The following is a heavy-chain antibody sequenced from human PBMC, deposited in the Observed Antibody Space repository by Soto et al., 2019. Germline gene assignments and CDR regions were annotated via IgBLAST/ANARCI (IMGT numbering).Heavy chain of an antibody. CDR2: IYYSGDT. J-gene: IGHJ4*02. D-gene: IGHD3-3*01. CDR3: ARVWSGDYKFDY. V-gene: IGHV4-30-4*01. Sequence: QGQLQESGPGLVKPSQTLSLTCTVSGGSISSGDQYWSWIRQPPGNGLEWIGYIYYSGDTYHNPSLKIQVIISLATSKNQFSLKLNSVTAAATAVYYCARVWSGDYKFDYWGKGTLVTVAS. CDR1: GGSISSGDQY.